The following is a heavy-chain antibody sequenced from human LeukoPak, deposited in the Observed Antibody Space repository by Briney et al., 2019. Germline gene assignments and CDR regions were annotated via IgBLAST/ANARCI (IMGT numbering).Heavy chain of an antibody. CDR1: GYTFTGYY. J-gene: IGHJ4*02. CDR2: INPNSGGT. Sequence: ASVKVSCKASGYTFTGYYMHWVRQAPGQGLEWMGWINPNSGGTNYAQKFQGRVTMTRDTSISTAYMELSRLRSDDTAVYYCARDAAAAGTFYLFDYWGQGTLVTVSS. D-gene: IGHD6-13*01. V-gene: IGHV1-2*02. CDR3: ARDAAAAGTFYLFDY.